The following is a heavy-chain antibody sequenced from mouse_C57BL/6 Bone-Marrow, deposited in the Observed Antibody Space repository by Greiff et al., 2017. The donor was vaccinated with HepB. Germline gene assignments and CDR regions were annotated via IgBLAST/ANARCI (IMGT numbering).Heavy chain of an antibody. CDR1: GFSLTSYG. CDR3: ARNWRNGYYRFAY. D-gene: IGHD2-3*01. Sequence: QVQLKQSGPGLVQPSQSLSITCTVSGFSLTSYGVHWVRQSPGKGLEWLGVIWSGGSTDYNAAFISRLSISKDNSKSQVFLKMNSLQADDTAIYYCARNWRNGYYRFAYWGQGTLVTVSA. J-gene: IGHJ3*01. V-gene: IGHV2-2*01. CDR2: IWSGGST.